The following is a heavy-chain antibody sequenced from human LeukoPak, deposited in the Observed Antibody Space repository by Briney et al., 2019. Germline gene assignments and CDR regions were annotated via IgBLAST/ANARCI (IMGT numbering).Heavy chain of an antibody. CDR3: SSMANDAFDI. D-gene: IGHD2/OR15-2a*01. CDR2: INHSGST. V-gene: IGHV4-34*01. Sequence: SETLSLTCTVSGGSISSYYWSWIRQPPGKGLEWIGEINHSGSTNYNPSLKSRVTISVDTSKNQFSLKLSSVTAADTAVYYCSSMANDAFDIWGQGTMVTVSS. J-gene: IGHJ3*02. CDR1: GGSISSYY.